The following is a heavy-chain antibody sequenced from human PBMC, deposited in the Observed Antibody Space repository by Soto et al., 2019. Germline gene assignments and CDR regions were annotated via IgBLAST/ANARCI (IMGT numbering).Heavy chain of an antibody. D-gene: IGHD1-20*01. Sequence: ASVKVSCKASGYTFTNYAIHWVRQAPGQRLEWMGWINAGNGNTKYSQKFQGRVTITRDTSASTAYMELSSLRSEDTAVYYCARGITLPTPLDYWGQGTLVTVS. CDR3: ARGITLPTPLDY. CDR2: INAGNGNT. V-gene: IGHV1-3*01. CDR1: GYTFTNYA. J-gene: IGHJ4*02.